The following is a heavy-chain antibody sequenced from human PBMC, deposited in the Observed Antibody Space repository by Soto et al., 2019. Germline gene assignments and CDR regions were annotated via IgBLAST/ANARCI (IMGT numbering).Heavy chain of an antibody. J-gene: IGHJ4*02. CDR2: IYHSGST. CDR3: ARVPER. V-gene: IGHV4-30-2*01. D-gene: IGHD2-2*01. CDR1: CGSISSGGYS. Sequence: SETLSLTCAVSCGSISSGGYSWSWIRQPPGKGLEWIGYIYHSGSTYYNPSLKSRVTISVDRSKNQFSLKLSSVTAADTAVYYCARVPERWGQGTLVTVSS.